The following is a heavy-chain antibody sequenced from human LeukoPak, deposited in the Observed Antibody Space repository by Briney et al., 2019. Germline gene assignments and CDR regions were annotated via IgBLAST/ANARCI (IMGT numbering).Heavy chain of an antibody. Sequence: PSETLSLTCTVSGGSISSYYWNWIRQPPGKGLEWIGYIDYSGSTDYNPSLKSRVTMSVDTSKNQFSLKLSSVTAADTAVYYCARDRHDYGDSYFDYWGQGTLVTVSS. J-gene: IGHJ4*02. CDR2: IDYSGST. D-gene: IGHD4-17*01. CDR1: GGSISSYY. CDR3: ARDRHDYGDSYFDY. V-gene: IGHV4-59*12.